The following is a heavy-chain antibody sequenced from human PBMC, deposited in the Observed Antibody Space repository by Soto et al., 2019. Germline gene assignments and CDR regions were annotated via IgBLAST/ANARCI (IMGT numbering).Heavy chain of an antibody. Sequence: SETLSLTCIISGASISRGDYYWTWIRQPPGKGLEWIGYIYHNGNTFYNPSLKSRVTISLDMSNNHFSLRLSSVTAADTAVYYCARKSGDIYLFNFWGQGTLVIVSS. CDR2: IYHNGNT. D-gene: IGHD1-26*01. V-gene: IGHV4-30-4*01. CDR3: ARKSGDIYLFNF. CDR1: GASISRGDYY. J-gene: IGHJ4*02.